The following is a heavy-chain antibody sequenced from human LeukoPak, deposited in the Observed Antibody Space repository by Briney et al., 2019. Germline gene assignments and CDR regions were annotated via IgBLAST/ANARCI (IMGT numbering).Heavy chain of an antibody. CDR2: MSGGGGST. CDR1: GVTLSHYA. D-gene: IGHD3-22*01. V-gene: IGHV3-23*01. CDR3: ATRSGSTGYYDY. J-gene: IGHJ4*02. Sequence: GGTLRLSCAASGVTLSHYAMTWARQTQGKGQERGSTMSGGGGSTDYAKAVNGRFPISRDTSKNTLYLQMNNLRVEATAVYHCATRSGSTGYYDYWGQGTLITVSS.